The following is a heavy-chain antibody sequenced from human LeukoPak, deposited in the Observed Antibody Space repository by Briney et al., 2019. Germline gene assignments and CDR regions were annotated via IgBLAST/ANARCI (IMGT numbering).Heavy chain of an antibody. J-gene: IGHJ4*02. CDR3: AKDILELGVEDY. Sequence: PGGSLRLSCSASGFTVSSDYMRWVRQAPGKGLAWLSVIYSGGPRYYEDPVKGRFTNSRDNSKNTLYLQMNSLRAEDSAGYYCAKDILELGVEDYWGQGPLVSVS. CDR2: IYSGGPR. D-gene: IGHD1-7*01. V-gene: IGHV3-66*01. CDR1: GFTVSSDY.